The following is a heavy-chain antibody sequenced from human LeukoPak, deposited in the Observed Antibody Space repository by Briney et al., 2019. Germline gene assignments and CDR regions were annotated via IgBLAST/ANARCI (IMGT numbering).Heavy chain of an antibody. J-gene: IGHJ5*02. Sequence: PSETLSLTCTVSGGSISSSSYYWGWIRQPPGKGLEWIGSIYYSGSTYYNPSLKSRVTISVDTSKNQFSLKLSSVTAADTAVYYCARGVYCSGGSCYPGKLDPWGQGTLVTVSS. CDR1: GGSISSSSYY. D-gene: IGHD2-15*01. V-gene: IGHV4-39*07. CDR3: ARGVYCSGGSCYPGKLDP. CDR2: IYYSGST.